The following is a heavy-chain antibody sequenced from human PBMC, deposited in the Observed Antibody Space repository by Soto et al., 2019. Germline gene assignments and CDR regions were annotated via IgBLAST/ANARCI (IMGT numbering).Heavy chain of an antibody. D-gene: IGHD5-12*01. V-gene: IGHV4-39*01. J-gene: IGHJ5*02. CDR3: ASSQWLRRAPLDP. CDR2: VHDSGSS. Sequence: SETLSLTCTFSGVSISSSNYYWGWIRQAPGKGLEWIGSVHDSGSSYYSPPLKSRVTISIDKSKNQFSLKLNYVTAADTAVYYCASSQWLRRAPLDPWGQGALVTVSS. CDR1: GVSISSSNYY.